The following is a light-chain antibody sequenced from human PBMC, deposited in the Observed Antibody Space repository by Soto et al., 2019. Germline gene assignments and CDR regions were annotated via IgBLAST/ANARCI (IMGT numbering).Light chain of an antibody. V-gene: IGLV4-69*01. CDR1: SGHSSYA. Sequence: QSVLTQSPSASASLGASVKLTCTLSSGHSSYAIAWHQQQPEKGPRYLMKLNSDGSHSKGDGIPDRFSGSSSGAERYLTISSLQSEYEADYYCQTWGTGIHVVFCGGTKRTVL. J-gene: IGLJ2*01. CDR2: LNSDGSH. CDR3: QTWGTGIHVV.